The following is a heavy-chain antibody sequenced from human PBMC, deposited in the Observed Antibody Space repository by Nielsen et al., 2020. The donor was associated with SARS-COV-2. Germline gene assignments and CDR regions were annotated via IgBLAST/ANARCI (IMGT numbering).Heavy chain of an antibody. CDR2: IYPGDSDT. V-gene: IGHV5-51*01. CDR1: GYSFTTYW. D-gene: IGHD6-13*01. CDR3: ARRMGHSSSWYEMGY. Sequence: GESLKISCKVSGYSFTTYWIGWVRQMPGKGLELMGRIYPGDSDTRYSPSFQGQVTISADKSISTAYLQWSSLKASDTAMYYCARRMGHSSSWYEMGYWGQGTLVTVSS. J-gene: IGHJ4*02.